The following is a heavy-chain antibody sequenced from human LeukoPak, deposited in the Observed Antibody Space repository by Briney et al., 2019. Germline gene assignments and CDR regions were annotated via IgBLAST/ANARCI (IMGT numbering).Heavy chain of an antibody. V-gene: IGHV2-5*02. CDR1: GFSLNANEVG. D-gene: IGHD1-1*01. J-gene: IGHJ4*02. CDR3: AHAYTPSGTWGYFDN. Sequence: SGPTLVKPTQTLTLTCSFSGFSLNANEVGVGWIRQPPGRALEWLAVIYWDDVKRDNPSLRSRLTITKDTSKNQVVLTMTNMDPVGTATYFCAHAYTPSGTWGYFDNWGQGTLVTVSS. CDR2: IYWDDVK.